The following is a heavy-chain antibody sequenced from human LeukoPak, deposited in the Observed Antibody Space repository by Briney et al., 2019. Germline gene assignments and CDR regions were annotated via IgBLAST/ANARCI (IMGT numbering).Heavy chain of an antibody. CDR1: GYTFTSYG. D-gene: IGHD5-18*01. J-gene: IGHJ4*02. Sequence: GASVEVSFKASGYTFTSYGISWVRQAPGQGREWMGWISAYNGNTNYAQKLQGRVTMTTDTSTSTAYMELRSLRSDDTAVYYCARDRAGYSYGPTWPIDYWGQGTLVTVSS. V-gene: IGHV1-18*04. CDR3: ARDRAGYSYGPTWPIDY. CDR2: ISAYNGNT.